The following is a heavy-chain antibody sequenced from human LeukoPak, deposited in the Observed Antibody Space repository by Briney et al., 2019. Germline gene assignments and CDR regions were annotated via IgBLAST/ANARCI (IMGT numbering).Heavy chain of an antibody. CDR2: IYYSGST. CDR3: ARGQGYSSGWYRPDY. D-gene: IGHD6-19*01. V-gene: IGHV4-30-4*01. Sequence: SETLSLTCAVYGDSFSGYFWSWIRQPPGKGLEWIGYIYYSGSTYYNPSLKSRVTISVDTSKNQFSLKLSSVTAADTAVYYCARGQGYSSGWYRPDYWGQGTLVTVSS. J-gene: IGHJ4*02. CDR1: GDSFSGYF.